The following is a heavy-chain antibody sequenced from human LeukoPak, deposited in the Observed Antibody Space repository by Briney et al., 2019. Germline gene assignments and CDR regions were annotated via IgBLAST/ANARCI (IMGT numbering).Heavy chain of an antibody. J-gene: IGHJ4*02. CDR1: GYTFTDYY. CDR3: VRDRALLTYGDYDY. Sequence: SVKVSCKASGYTFTDYYLHWVRPAPGQGLEWMGWINPKSGGINYAQTFQCRVTMTRDTSLSTAYLALNRLRSDDTAVYYCVRDRALLTYGDYDYWGQGNLVTVSS. D-gene: IGHD4-17*01. V-gene: IGHV1-2*02. CDR2: INPKSGGI.